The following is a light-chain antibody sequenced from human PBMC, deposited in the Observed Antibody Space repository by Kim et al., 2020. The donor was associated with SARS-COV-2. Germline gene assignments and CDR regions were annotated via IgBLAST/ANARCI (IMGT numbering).Light chain of an antibody. V-gene: IGLV3-1*01. J-gene: IGLJ1*01. Sequence: ELTQPPSVSVSPGQTASITCSGDKLGDKYACWYQQKPGQSPVLVIYQDTKRPSGIPERFSGSNSGNTATLTISGTQAMDEADYYCQAWDSSTKVFGT. CDR2: QDT. CDR3: QAWDSSTKV. CDR1: KLGDKY.